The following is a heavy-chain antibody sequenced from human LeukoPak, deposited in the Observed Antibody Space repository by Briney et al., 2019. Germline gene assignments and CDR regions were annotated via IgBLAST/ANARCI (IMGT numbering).Heavy chain of an antibody. CDR2: ISGSGGST. J-gene: IGHJ1*01. D-gene: IGHD3-22*01. CDR1: GFTFSSYA. V-gene: IGHV3-23*01. CDR3: ATAPPYYYDSSGYYPEYFQH. Sequence: PGGSLRLSCAASGFTFSSYAMSWVRQAPGKGLEWVSAISGSGGSTYYADSVKGRFTISRDNSKNTLYLQMNSLRAEDTAEYYCATAPPYYYDSSGYYPEYFQHWGQGTLVTVSS.